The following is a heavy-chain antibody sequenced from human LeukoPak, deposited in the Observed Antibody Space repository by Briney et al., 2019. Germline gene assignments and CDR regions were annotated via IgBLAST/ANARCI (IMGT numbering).Heavy chain of an antibody. V-gene: IGHV3-7*01. CDR3: ARDGFVGAADY. J-gene: IGHJ4*02. D-gene: IGHD6-13*01. Sequence: GXXLRLSCAASEFIFSGYWMNWVRQAPGKGLEWVANIKQDGSEKQYVDSVRGRFTISRDNAKNSLYPQMNSLRVEDTAVYYCARDGFVGAADYWGQGTLVTVSS. CDR1: EFIFSGYW. CDR2: IKQDGSEK.